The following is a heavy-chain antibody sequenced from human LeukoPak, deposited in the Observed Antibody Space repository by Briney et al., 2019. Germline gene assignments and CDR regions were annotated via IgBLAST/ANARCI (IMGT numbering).Heavy chain of an antibody. CDR3: TRDFDAATGY. CDR2: ISPDGSAT. V-gene: IGHV3-74*01. J-gene: IGHJ4*02. D-gene: IGHD3-9*01. CDR1: GFTFSTYW. Sequence: GGSLRLSCGASGFTFSTYWMHWVRQAPGKGLVWVSRISPDGSATGYADSVRGRFTISRDNAKNTLYLQVNSLRAEDTAVYYCTRDFDAATGYWGQGTLVTVSS.